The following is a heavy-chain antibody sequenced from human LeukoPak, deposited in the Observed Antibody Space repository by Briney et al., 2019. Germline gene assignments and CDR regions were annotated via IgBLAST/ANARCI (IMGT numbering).Heavy chain of an antibody. CDR1: GFTVSTNF. CDR2: IYSGVET. CDR3: ARDSSGWYYFDY. J-gene: IGHJ4*02. Sequence: GGSLRLSCAASGFTVSTNFMTWVRQAPGKGLEWVSVIYSGVETYYADSVKGRFTVSRDNSKNTLYLQINSLRAEDTAVYYCARDSSGWYYFDYWGQGTLVTVSS. D-gene: IGHD6-19*01. V-gene: IGHV3-66*01.